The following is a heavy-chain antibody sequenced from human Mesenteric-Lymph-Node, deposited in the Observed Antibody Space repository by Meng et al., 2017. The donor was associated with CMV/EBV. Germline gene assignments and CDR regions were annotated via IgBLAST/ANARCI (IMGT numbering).Heavy chain of an antibody. CDR3: ASRAYYYDSSGTDY. CDR1: GGSISSSSW. Sequence: SGGSISSSSWWSWVRQPPGKGLEWIGEIYHSGSTNYNPSLKSRVTISVDKSKNQFSLKLSSVTAADTAVYYCASRAYYYDSSGTDYWGQGTLVTVSS. J-gene: IGHJ4*02. V-gene: IGHV4-4*02. CDR2: IYHSGST. D-gene: IGHD3-22*01.